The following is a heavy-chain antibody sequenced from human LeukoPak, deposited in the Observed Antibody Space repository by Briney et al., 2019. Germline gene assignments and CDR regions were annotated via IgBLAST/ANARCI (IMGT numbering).Heavy chain of an antibody. J-gene: IGHJ4*02. V-gene: IGHV1-24*01. CDR1: GYTLTELS. Sequence: ASVKVSCKLSGYTLTELSIHWVRQAPGKGLEWMGRCHSEDSETIYAENFQDRVTMTEDKSTNTAYMDLSSLRSDDTAIYYCATDADRGEVVPYRYWGQGTLVTVSS. D-gene: IGHD3-22*01. CDR3: ATDADRGEVVPYRY. CDR2: CHSEDSET.